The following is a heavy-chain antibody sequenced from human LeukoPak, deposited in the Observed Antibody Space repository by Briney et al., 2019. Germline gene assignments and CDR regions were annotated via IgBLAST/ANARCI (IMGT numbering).Heavy chain of an antibody. V-gene: IGHV4-39*01. CDR2: IYTSGST. CDR3: ARLLLSSRGYVDY. J-gene: IGHJ4*02. D-gene: IGHD6-13*01. CDR1: GGSISSNNYY. Sequence: SETLSLTCTVSGGSISSNNYYWGWIRQPPGKGLEWIGNIYTSGSTYYNPSLKSRVTISVDTSKNQFSLKLSSVTAADTAVYYCARLLLSSRGYVDYWGQGTLVTVSS.